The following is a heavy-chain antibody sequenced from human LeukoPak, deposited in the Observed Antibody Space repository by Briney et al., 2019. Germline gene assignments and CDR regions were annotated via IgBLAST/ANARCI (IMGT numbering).Heavy chain of an antibody. J-gene: IGHJ4*02. CDR2: IYHSGST. Sequence: SETLSLTCAASGYSISNDYYWGWVRQPPGKGLEWIGNIYHSGSTYKNSSPKSRLTMSLDTSKNQFSLKLISVTAADTAMYYCARLSGAPVRHPIYHFDYWGQGPLVTVSS. CDR3: ARLSGAPVRHPIYHFDY. D-gene: IGHD2-2*02. CDR1: GYSISNDYY. V-gene: IGHV4-38-2*01.